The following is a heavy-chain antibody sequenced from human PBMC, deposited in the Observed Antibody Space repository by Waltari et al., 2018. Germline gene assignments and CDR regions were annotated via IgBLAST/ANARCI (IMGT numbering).Heavy chain of an antibody. CDR3: ATDVTANDAFDI. J-gene: IGHJ3*02. Sequence: QVQLVESGGGVVQPGRSLRLSCAASGFTFSSYGMHWVRQAPGKGLEWVAVIWYDGSNKYYADSVKGRFTISRDNSKNTLYLQMNSLRAEDTAVYYCATDVTANDAFDIWGQGTMVTVSS. V-gene: IGHV3-33*01. CDR1: GFTFSSYG. CDR2: IWYDGSNK. D-gene: IGHD4-4*01.